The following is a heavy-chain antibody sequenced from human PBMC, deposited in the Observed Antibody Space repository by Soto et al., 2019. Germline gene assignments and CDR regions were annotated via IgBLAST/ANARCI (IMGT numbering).Heavy chain of an antibody. CDR3: ARAGQWLNAFDI. CDR1: GGSISSSNW. J-gene: IGHJ3*02. V-gene: IGHV4-4*02. Sequence: QVQLQASGPGLVKPSGTLSLTCAVSGGSISSSNWWSWVRQPPGKGLEWIGEIYHSGSTNYNPSLKSRVTISVDKAKDQFSLKLSAVTAADTAVYYCARAGQWLNAFDIGSQGTMVTVSS. CDR2: IYHSGST. D-gene: IGHD6-19*01.